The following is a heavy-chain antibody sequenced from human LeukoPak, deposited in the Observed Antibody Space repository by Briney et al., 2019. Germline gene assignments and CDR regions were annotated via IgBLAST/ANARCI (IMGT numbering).Heavy chain of an antibody. CDR1: GFTFSSYA. J-gene: IGHJ4*02. V-gene: IGHV3-23*01. D-gene: IGHD6-19*01. CDR3: AKDPGGGAVADCFDS. CDR2: ISGSGGST. Sequence: PGGSLRLSCAASGFTFSSYAMSWVRQAPGKGLEWVSVISGSGGSTYYADSVKGRFTISRDNPKNTLSLQMTSLRAEDTAVYYCAKDPGGGAVADCFDSWGQGTLVTVSS.